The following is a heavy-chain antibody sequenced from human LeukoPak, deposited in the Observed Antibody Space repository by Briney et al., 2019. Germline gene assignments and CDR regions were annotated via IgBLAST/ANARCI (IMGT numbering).Heavy chain of an antibody. CDR1: GYSISSGYY. D-gene: IGHD3-3*01. V-gene: IGHV4-38-2*01. J-gene: IGHJ2*01. CDR3: ARNGITIFGVVPYWYFDL. Sequence: SSETLSLTCAVSGYSISSGYYWGWIRQPPGKGLEWIGSIYHSGSTYYNPSLKSRVTISVDTSKNQFSLKLSSVTAAGTAVYYCARNGITIFGVVPYWYFDLWGRGTLVTVSS. CDR2: IYHSGST.